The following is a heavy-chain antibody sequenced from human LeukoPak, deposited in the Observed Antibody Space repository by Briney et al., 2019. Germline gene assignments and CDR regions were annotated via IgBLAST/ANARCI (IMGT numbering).Heavy chain of an antibody. CDR2: IWDDESNN. V-gene: IGHV3-33*01. D-gene: IGHD3-10*01. CDR1: GFSFSIYG. J-gene: IGHJ6*02. CDR3: ARGARSFQLFYYHYGMDV. Sequence: LPGTSLTLACSPAGFSFSIYGIHSVRQAPRKGLGCVSVIWDDESNNYYANSVKGRLTISRDNSKNTLNLQMNSMRAADTAVYYCARGARSFQLFYYHYGMDVWGQGTTVTVSS.